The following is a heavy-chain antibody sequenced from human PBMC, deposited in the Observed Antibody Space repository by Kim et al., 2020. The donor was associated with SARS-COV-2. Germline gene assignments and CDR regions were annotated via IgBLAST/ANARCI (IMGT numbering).Heavy chain of an antibody. CDR2: IYSGGST. CDR3: ARSSLGSYYGSGSYYKGRDYYGMDV. Sequence: GESLKISCAASGFTVSSNYMSWVRQAPGKGLEWVSVIYSGGSTYYADSVKGRFTISRDNSKNTLYLQMNSLRAEDTAVYYCARSSLGSYYGSGSYYKGRDYYGMDVWGQGTTVTVSS. D-gene: IGHD3-10*01. CDR1: GFTVSSNY. J-gene: IGHJ6*02. V-gene: IGHV3-66*01.